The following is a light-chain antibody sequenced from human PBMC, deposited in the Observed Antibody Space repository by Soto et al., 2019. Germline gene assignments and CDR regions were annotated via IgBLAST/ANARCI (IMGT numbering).Light chain of an antibody. V-gene: IGLV1-44*01. CDR2: SND. Sequence: QSVLTQPPSASGTPGQGVTISCSGSSSNIGTNTVNWYKQLPGTAPKLLIYSNDLRPSGVPDRFSGSKSGTSASLAISGLQSEDEVDYYCEAWDDSRYGAVFGGGTKVTVL. J-gene: IGLJ2*01. CDR1: SSNIGTNT. CDR3: EAWDDSRYGAV.